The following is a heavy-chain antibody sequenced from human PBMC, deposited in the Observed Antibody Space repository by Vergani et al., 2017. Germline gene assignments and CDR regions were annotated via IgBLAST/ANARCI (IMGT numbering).Heavy chain of an antibody. J-gene: IGHJ5*02. V-gene: IGHV3-30-3*01. D-gene: IGHD6-19*01. CDR2: ISYDGSNK. CDR1: GFTFSSYA. Sequence: QVQLVESGGGVVQPGRSLRLSCAASGFTFSSYALHWVRQAPGKGLEWVAVISYDGSNKYYADSVKGRFTISRDNSKNTLYLQMNSLRAEDTAVYYCARGNAYRGWGEPWGKGTLVTVSS. CDR3: ARGNAYRGWGEP.